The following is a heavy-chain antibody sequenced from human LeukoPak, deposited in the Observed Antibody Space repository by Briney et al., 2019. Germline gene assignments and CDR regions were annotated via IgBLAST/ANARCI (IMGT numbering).Heavy chain of an antibody. CDR1: GFTFSRFG. V-gene: IGHV3-30*02. D-gene: IGHD5-12*01. J-gene: IGHJ4*02. CDR3: AKSGGYDLLLDY. Sequence: SGGSLRLSCAASGFTFSRFGMHWVRQAPGKGLEWVAVIWYDGSDQRYADSVKGRFTVSRDNSKNTLYLQMNSLRAEDTAVYYCAKSGGYDLLLDYWGQGTLVTVSS. CDR2: IWYDGSDQ.